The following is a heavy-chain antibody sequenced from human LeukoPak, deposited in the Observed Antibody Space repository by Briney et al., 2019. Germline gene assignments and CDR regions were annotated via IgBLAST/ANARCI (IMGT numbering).Heavy chain of an antibody. CDR1: GLTFSSYV. Sequence: GGSLRLSCAASGLTFSSYVMSWVRQTPGKGLEWVSAISGSGGSTYYADSVKSRFTISRDNSKNTLYLQMHRLRAEDTAVYYCARSGPFNYDILTGYYSAFDYWGQGTLVSVSS. CDR3: ARSGPFNYDILTGYYSAFDY. CDR2: ISGSGGST. D-gene: IGHD3-9*01. V-gene: IGHV3-23*01. J-gene: IGHJ4*02.